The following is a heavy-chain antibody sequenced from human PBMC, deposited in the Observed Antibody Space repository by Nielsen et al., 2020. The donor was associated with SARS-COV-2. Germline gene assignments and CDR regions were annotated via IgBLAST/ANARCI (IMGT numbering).Heavy chain of an antibody. CDR3: AREQWLVPNGYFDY. Sequence: SETLSLTCAVYGGSFSGYYWSWIRQPPGKGLEWIGEINHSGSTNYNPSLKSRVTISVDTSKNQFSLKLSSVTAADTAVYYCAREQWLVPNGYFDYWGQGTLVTVSS. J-gene: IGHJ4*02. CDR2: INHSGST. CDR1: GGSFSGYY. D-gene: IGHD6-19*01. V-gene: IGHV4-34*01.